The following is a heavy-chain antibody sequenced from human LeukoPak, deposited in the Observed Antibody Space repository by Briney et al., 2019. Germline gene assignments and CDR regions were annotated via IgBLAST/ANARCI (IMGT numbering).Heavy chain of an antibody. D-gene: IGHD6-13*01. CDR3: AKDRPSYSSSGRLFDY. CDR1: GFTFSSYG. J-gene: IGHJ4*02. Sequence: GGSLRLSCAASGFTFSSYGMHWVRQAPGKGLEWVAFIRYDGSNKYYADSVKGRFTISRDNSKNTLYLQMNSLRAEDTAVYYCAKDRPSYSSSGRLFDYWGQGTLVTVSP. CDR2: IRYDGSNK. V-gene: IGHV3-30*02.